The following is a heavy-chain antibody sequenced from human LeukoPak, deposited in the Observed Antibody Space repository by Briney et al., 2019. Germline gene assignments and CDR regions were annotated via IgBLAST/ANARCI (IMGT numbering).Heavy chain of an antibody. Sequence: PGGSLRLSCAASGFTFSSYAMSWVRQAPGKGLEWVSAISGSGGSTYYADSVKGRFTISRDSSKNTLYLKMNSLRAEDTAVYYCAKSGYDGLPLFGWGQGTLVTVSS. J-gene: IGHJ4*02. CDR2: ISGSGGST. V-gene: IGHV3-23*01. D-gene: IGHD5-12*01. CDR3: AKSGYDGLPLFG. CDR1: GFTFSSYA.